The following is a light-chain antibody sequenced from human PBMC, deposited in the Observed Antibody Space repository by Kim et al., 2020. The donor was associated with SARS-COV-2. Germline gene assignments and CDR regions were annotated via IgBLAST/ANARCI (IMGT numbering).Light chain of an antibody. CDR1: NIGSKS. Sequence: SYELTQPPSVSVAPEKTARITCGGCNIGSKSVHWYQQKPGQAPVVVIYYDSDRPSEIPERFSGSNSGNAATLTISWVEAGDEADYYCQVWDSSSNHRVFGGGTQLTVL. CDR2: YDS. J-gene: IGLJ3*02. CDR3: QVWDSSSNHRV. V-gene: IGLV3-21*04.